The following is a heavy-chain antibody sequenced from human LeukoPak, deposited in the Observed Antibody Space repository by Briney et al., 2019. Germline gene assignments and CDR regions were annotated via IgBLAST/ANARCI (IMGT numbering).Heavy chain of an antibody. Sequence: GESLRLSCAASGFTFSSYEMNWVRQAPGKGLEWVSYISSSGSTIYYADSVKGRFTISRDNAKNSLYLQMNSLRAEDTAVYYCARGNSYSSGWFGDFDYWGQGTLVTVSS. CDR1: GFTFSSYE. D-gene: IGHD6-19*01. V-gene: IGHV3-48*03. CDR3: ARGNSYSSGWFGDFDY. J-gene: IGHJ4*02. CDR2: ISSSGSTI.